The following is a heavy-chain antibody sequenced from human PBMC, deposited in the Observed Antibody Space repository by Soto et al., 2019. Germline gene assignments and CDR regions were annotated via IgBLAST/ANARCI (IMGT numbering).Heavy chain of an antibody. Sequence: GASVNVSCKASGYTFTSYGISWVRQAPGQGLEWMGWISAYNGNTNYAQKLQGRVTMTTDTSTSTAYMELRSLRSDDTAVYYCARVYSGYDRHAFDIWGQGTMVTVSS. CDR2: ISAYNGNT. D-gene: IGHD5-12*01. CDR1: GYTFTSYG. J-gene: IGHJ3*02. CDR3: ARVYSGYDRHAFDI. V-gene: IGHV1-18*01.